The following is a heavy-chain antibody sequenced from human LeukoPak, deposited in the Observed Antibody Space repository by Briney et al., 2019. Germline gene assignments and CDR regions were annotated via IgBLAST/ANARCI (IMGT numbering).Heavy chain of an antibody. V-gene: IGHV4-39*07. CDR3: ARVRWPRLRNWFDP. D-gene: IGHD5-12*01. CDR2: IYYSGST. Sequence: PSETLSLTCTVSGGSISSSSYYWGWLRQPPGKGLEWIGSIYYSGSTYYNPSLKSRVTISVDTSKNQFSLKLSSVTAADTAVYYCARVRWPRLRNWFDPWGQGTLVTVSS. CDR1: GGSISSSSYY. J-gene: IGHJ5*02.